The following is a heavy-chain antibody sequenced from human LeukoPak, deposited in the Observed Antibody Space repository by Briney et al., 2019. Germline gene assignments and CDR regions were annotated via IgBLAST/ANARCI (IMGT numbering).Heavy chain of an antibody. Sequence: GGSLRLSCAASGFTFSSYSMNWVRQAPGKGLEWVSSISSSSSYIYYADSVKGRFTISRDNAKSSLYLQMNSLRAEDTAVYYCARIRRRFRRITMVRGVYGNDYWGQGTLVTVSS. CDR1: GFTFSSYS. V-gene: IGHV3-21*01. J-gene: IGHJ4*02. CDR3: ARIRRRFRRITMVRGVYGNDY. D-gene: IGHD3-10*01. CDR2: ISSSSSYI.